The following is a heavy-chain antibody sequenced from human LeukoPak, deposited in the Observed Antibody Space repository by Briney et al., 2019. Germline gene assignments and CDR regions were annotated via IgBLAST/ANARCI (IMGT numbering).Heavy chain of an antibody. CDR3: AKSPRWLTPFDY. CDR2: ISGSGGSA. Sequence: GGSLRLSCAASGFTFSSYGMSWVRQAPGKGLEWVSAISGSGGSAYYADSVKGRFTISRDNSKNTLYLQMNSLRAEDTAVYYCAKSPRWLTPFDYWGQGTLVTVSS. V-gene: IGHV3-23*01. D-gene: IGHD4-23*01. J-gene: IGHJ4*02. CDR1: GFTFSSYG.